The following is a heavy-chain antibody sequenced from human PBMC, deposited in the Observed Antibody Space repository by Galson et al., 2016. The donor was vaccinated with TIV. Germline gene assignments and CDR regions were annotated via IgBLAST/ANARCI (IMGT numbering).Heavy chain of an antibody. D-gene: IGHD3-16*01. J-gene: IGHJ2*01. V-gene: IGHV1-69*13. Sequence: SVKVSCKAPGATSISYAISWVRQAPGQGLEWMGGIIPISRITRSAQKFQGRVTITADESTRIVYMELSSLKSEDTAVYYCARDQSMIGDYYFDLWGRGTLVTVSS. CDR3: ARDQSMIGDYYFDL. CDR2: IIPISRIT. CDR1: GATSISYA.